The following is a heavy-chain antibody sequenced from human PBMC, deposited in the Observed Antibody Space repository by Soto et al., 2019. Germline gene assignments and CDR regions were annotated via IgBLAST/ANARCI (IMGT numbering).Heavy chain of an antibody. D-gene: IGHD4-17*01. CDR3: ARVPPLYGAYETDYYYYGMDV. CDR1: GGSFSGYY. J-gene: IGHJ6*02. CDR2: INHSGST. Sequence: QVQLQQWGAGLLKPSETLSLTCAVYGGSFSGYYWSWIRQPPGKGLEWIGEINHSGSTNYNPSLKRRVPISEDTSKTQSFLKLSSVSAADTAVYYCARVPPLYGAYETDYYYYGMDVWGQGTTVTVSS. V-gene: IGHV4-34*01.